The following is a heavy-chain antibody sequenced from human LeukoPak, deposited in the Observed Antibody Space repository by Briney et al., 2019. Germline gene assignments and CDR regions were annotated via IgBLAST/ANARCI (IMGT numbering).Heavy chain of an antibody. Sequence: GGSLRLSCAASGFTFSDYYMSWIHQAPGKGLEWVSYISSSGSTIYYADSVKGRFTISRDNSKNTVYLQMNSLRAEDTAVYYCARKPGGYTYFDYWGQGTLVTVSS. J-gene: IGHJ4*02. CDR3: ARKPGGYTYFDY. CDR1: GFTFSDYY. D-gene: IGHD5-18*01. V-gene: IGHV3-11*01. CDR2: ISSSGSTI.